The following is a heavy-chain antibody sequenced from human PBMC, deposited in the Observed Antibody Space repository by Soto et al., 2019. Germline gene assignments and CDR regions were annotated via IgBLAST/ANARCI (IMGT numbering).Heavy chain of an antibody. CDR2: IYHSGST. J-gene: IGHJ4*02. CDR3: AAGGGLPRYY. CDR1: GGSISSGGYS. D-gene: IGHD5-12*01. Sequence: TLSLTCAVSGGSISSGGYSWSWIRQPPGKGLEWIGYIYHSGSTYYTPSLKGRVTISLDRSKNQFSLKLSSVTAADTAVYYCAAGGGLPRYYWGQGTLVTVSS. V-gene: IGHV4-30-2*01.